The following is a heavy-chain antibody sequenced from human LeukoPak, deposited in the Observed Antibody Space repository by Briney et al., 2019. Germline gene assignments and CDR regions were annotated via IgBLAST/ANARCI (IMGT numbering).Heavy chain of an antibody. CDR1: GFTFSRYW. Sequence: GGSLRLSCAASGFTFSRYWMSWVRQAPGKGLEWVANIKQDGSEKYYVDSVKGRFTISRDNAKISLYLQMNSLRSDDTAVYYCARDGEKDSSGYYYYYYMDVWGKGTTVTVSS. CDR2: IKQDGSEK. CDR3: ARDGEKDSSGYYYYYYMDV. V-gene: IGHV3-7*03. D-gene: IGHD3-22*01. J-gene: IGHJ6*03.